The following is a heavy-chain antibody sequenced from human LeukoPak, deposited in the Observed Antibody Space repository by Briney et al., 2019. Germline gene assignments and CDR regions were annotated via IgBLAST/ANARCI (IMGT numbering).Heavy chain of an antibody. D-gene: IGHD3-22*01. Sequence: SVKVSCKASGGSFIRYAISWVRQTPGQGLEWMGGIIPIFGTGNYAQKFQGRVTITADESTRTAYMELRTLRSEDTAIYYCARGSGETGGYYYVYWGRGTPVTVSS. CDR1: GGSFIRYA. V-gene: IGHV1-69*13. J-gene: IGHJ4*02. CDR3: ARGSGETGGYYYVY. CDR2: IIPIFGTG.